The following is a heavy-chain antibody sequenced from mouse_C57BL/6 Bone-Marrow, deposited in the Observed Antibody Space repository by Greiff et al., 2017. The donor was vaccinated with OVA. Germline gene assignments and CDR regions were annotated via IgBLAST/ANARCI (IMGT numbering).Heavy chain of an antibody. CDR2: IYPSDSET. CDR3: ARPDYYGNIFAY. V-gene: IGHV1-61*01. J-gene: IGHJ3*01. Sequence: QVHVKQSGAELVRPGSSVKLSCKASGYTFTSYWMDWVKQRPGQGLEWIGNIYPSDSETHYNQKFKDKATLTVDKSSSTAYMQRSSLTSEDSAVYYCARPDYYGNIFAYWGQGTLVTVSA. D-gene: IGHD2-1*01. CDR1: GYTFTSYW.